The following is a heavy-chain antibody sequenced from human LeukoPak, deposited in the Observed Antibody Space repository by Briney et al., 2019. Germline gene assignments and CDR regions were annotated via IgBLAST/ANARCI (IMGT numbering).Heavy chain of an antibody. D-gene: IGHD3-3*01. CDR2: INPNSGGT. Sequence: GASVKVSCKASGYTFTGYYMHWVRQAPGQGLEWMGWINPNSGGTNYAQKFQGRVTMTRDTSISTAYMELSRLRSDDTAVYYCASTIFGVVLPFQHWGQGTLVTVSS. V-gene: IGHV1-2*02. CDR3: ASTIFGVVLPFQH. J-gene: IGHJ1*01. CDR1: GYTFTGYY.